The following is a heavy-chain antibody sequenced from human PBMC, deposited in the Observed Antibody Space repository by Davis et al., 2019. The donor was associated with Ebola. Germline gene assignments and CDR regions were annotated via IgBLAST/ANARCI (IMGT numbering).Heavy chain of an antibody. D-gene: IGHD1-26*01. CDR1: GFTFSGYP. V-gene: IGHV3-21*04. Sequence: GESLKISCAVSGFTFSGYPMNWVRQTPGKGLEWVSFISIGSTYIYYADSVKGRFTISRDNAKNSLYLQMNSLRAEDTAVYYCARTFTESYPRRIDYWGQGTLVSVSS. CDR3: ARTFTESYPRRIDY. CDR2: ISIGSTYI. J-gene: IGHJ4*02.